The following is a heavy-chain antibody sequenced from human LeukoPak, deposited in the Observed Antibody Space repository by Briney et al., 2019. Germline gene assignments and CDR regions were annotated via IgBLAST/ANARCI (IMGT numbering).Heavy chain of an antibody. J-gene: IGHJ4*02. CDR2: IKQDGSEK. CDR3: ARVGVGARFDY. Sequence: GGSLRLSCAASGFAFSSYWMSWVRQAPGKGLEWVANIKQDGSEKYYVDSVKGRFTISRDNAKNSLYLQMNSLRAGDTAVYYCARVGVGARFDYWGQGTLVTVSS. V-gene: IGHV3-7*01. D-gene: IGHD1-26*01. CDR1: GFAFSSYW.